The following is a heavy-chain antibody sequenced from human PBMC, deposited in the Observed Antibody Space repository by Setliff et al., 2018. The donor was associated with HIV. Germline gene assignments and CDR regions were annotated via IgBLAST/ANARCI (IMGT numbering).Heavy chain of an antibody. CDR1: GLALSNSA. V-gene: IGHV3-23*01. CDR3: AKLDYYDYSGSWARKVAIDF. Sequence: GGSLRLSCAASGLALSNSAMTWVRQKPWRGLEWVSLIQSGGIIYYADSVKGRFTISRDNSNNTLSLQMSSLRAEDTALYYCAKLDYYDYSGSWARKVAIDFWGRGTMVTVSS. J-gene: IGHJ3*01. CDR2: IQSGGII. D-gene: IGHD3-22*01.